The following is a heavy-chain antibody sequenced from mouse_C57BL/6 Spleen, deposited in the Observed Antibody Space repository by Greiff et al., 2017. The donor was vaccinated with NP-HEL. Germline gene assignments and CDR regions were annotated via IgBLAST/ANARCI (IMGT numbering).Heavy chain of an antibody. V-gene: IGHV1-81*01. CDR1: GYTFTSYG. CDR3: ARSDDYAWFAY. CDR2: IYPRSGNT. J-gene: IGHJ3*01. D-gene: IGHD2-4*01. Sequence: QVHVKQSGAELARPGASVKLSCKASGYTFTSYGISWVKQRTGQGLEWIGEIYPRSGNTYYNEKFKGKATLTADKSSSTAYMELRSLTSEDSAVYFCARSDDYAWFAYWGQGTLVTVSA.